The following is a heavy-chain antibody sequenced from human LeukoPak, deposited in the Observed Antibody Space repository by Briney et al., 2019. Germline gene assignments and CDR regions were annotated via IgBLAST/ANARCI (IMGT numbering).Heavy chain of an antibody. CDR2: ISGGGGST. CDR3: ARDAQKDSSGYLDAFDI. D-gene: IGHD3-22*01. J-gene: IGHJ3*02. V-gene: IGHV3-23*01. Sequence: GESLRLSCAASGFTFSSYAMSWVRQAPGKGLEWVSAISGGGGSTYYADSVKGRFTISRDNSKNTLYLQMNSLRAEDTAVYYCARDAQKDSSGYLDAFDIWGQGTMVTVSS. CDR1: GFTFSSYA.